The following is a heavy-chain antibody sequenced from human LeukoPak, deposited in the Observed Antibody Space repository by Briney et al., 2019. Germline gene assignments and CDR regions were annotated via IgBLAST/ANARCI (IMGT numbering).Heavy chain of an antibody. D-gene: IGHD1-26*01. CDR3: ARDPSGIVGVTLGC. Sequence: GGSLRLSCAASGFTVSSNYMSWVRQAPGKGLEWVSVIYSGGSTYYADSVKGRFTISRDNSKNTLYLQMNSLRAEDTAVYYCARDPSGIVGVTLGCWGQGTLVTVSS. CDR1: GFTVSSNY. J-gene: IGHJ4*02. CDR2: IYSGGST. V-gene: IGHV3-66*01.